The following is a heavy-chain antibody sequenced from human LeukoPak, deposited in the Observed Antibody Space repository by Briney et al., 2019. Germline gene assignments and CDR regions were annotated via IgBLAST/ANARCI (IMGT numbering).Heavy chain of an antibody. D-gene: IGHD3-10*01. CDR1: GYTFTSYY. J-gene: IGHJ4*02. V-gene: IGHV1-46*01. CDR3: ARVGEAGSFDY. Sequence: ASVKVPCKASGYTFTSYYMHWVRQAPGQGLEWMGIINPSGGSTSYAQKFQGRVTMTRDMSTSTVYMELSSLRSEDTAVYYCARVGEAGSFDYWGQETLVTVSS. CDR2: INPSGGST.